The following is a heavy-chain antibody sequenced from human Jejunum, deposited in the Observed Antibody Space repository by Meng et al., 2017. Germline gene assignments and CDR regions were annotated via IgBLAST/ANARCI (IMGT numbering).Heavy chain of an antibody. CDR2: INRSGST. CDR1: GGSFGTYY. V-gene: IGHV4-34*01. D-gene: IGHD3-3*01. CDR3: ARGRSIDFRLAKYDY. Sequence: RPTATLSLTVACNGGSFGTYYWTWFRQSPEKGLEWIGEINRSGSTSSNPSLKSRVAISMDTSKNQFFLRLDSVTAADTAVYYCARGRSIDFRLAKYDYWGQGTLVTVSS. J-gene: IGHJ4*02.